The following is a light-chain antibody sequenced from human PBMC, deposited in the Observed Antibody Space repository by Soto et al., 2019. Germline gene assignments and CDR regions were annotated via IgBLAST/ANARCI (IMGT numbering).Light chain of an antibody. CDR3: QQHNNWPPVFT. Sequence: EIVMTQSPATLSVSPGERATLSCRASQSVSSNLAWYQQKPGQAPRLLIYAASTRVTGIPARFSGSGSGTEFTLAISSQQSADTAVCYCQQHNNWPPVFTFGPGTKVEMK. J-gene: IGKJ3*01. CDR1: QSVSSN. CDR2: AAS. V-gene: IGKV3-15*01.